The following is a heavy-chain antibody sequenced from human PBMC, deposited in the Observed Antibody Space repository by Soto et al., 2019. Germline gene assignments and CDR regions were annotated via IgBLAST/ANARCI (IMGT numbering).Heavy chain of an antibody. Sequence: SETLSLTCAVYGGSFSGYYWSWIRQHPGKGLEWIGYIYYSGSTNYNPSLKSRVTISVDTSKNQFSLKLSSVTAADTAVYYCARNRGSGYDYDYWGQGTLVTVSS. V-gene: IGHV4-34*09. CDR1: GGSFSGYY. CDR3: ARNRGSGYDYDY. J-gene: IGHJ4*02. CDR2: IYYSGST. D-gene: IGHD5-12*01.